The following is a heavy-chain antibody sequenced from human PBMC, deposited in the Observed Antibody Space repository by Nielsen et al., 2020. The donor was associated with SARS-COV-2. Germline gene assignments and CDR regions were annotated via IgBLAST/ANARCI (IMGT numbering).Heavy chain of an antibody. CDR3: ARVVRRLVGTYYFDY. D-gene: IGHD6-6*01. Sequence: VRQAPGKGLEWVSSISSDGNYFSYADSVKGRFTISRDNAKNSLFLQMHSLRAEDTAVYYCARVVRRLVGTYYFDYWGQGTPVTVSS. J-gene: IGHJ4*02. V-gene: IGHV3-21*01. CDR2: ISSDGNYF.